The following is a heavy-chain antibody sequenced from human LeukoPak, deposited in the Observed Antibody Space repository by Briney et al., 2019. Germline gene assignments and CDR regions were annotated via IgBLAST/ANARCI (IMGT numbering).Heavy chain of an antibody. V-gene: IGHV2-70*11. CDR1: GFSLSTTGMC. Sequence: SGPALLKATQTLTLTCTFSGFSLSTTGMCVSWIRQPPGKALEWLVRIDWNDDKYYSTSLKTRLTISKDTSKNQVVLTMTNMDPVDTATYYCARTLTGTTGTDYWGQGTLVTVSS. CDR3: ARTLTGTTGTDY. J-gene: IGHJ4*02. CDR2: IDWNDDK. D-gene: IGHD1-20*01.